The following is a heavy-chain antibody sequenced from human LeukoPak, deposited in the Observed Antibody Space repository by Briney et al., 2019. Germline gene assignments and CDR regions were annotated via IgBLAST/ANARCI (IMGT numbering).Heavy chain of an antibody. CDR2: ISAYNGNT. V-gene: IGHV1-18*01. CDR1: GYTFTSYG. Sequence: ASVKVSCKASGYTFTSYGISWVRQAPGQGLEWMGWISAYNGNTNYAQKLQGRVTMTTDTSTSTAYMELRSLRSDDTAVYHCATGIWSGYYYYYYMDVWGKGTTVTVSS. CDR3: ATGIWSGYYYYYYMDV. D-gene: IGHD3-3*01. J-gene: IGHJ6*03.